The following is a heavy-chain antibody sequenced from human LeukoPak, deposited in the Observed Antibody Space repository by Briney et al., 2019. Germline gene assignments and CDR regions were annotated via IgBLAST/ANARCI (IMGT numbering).Heavy chain of an antibody. V-gene: IGHV3-23*01. CDR1: GLTFSCYA. Sequence: PGGSLRLSCAASGLTFSCYAMSWVRQAPGKGLEWVSGISGSAFSTDYADSVKGRFTISRDNSRNTLYLQMNSLRGDDTAVYYCVKGLGVDDNWGQGTLVTVSS. J-gene: IGHJ4*02. D-gene: IGHD3-16*01. CDR2: ISGSAFST. CDR3: VKGLGVDDN.